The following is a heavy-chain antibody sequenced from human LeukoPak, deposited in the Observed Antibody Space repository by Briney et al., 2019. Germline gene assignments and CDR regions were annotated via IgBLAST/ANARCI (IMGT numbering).Heavy chain of an antibody. J-gene: IGHJ5*02. Sequence: GGSLRLSCAASGFTFSSYAMHWVRQAPGKGLEWVAVISYDGSNKYYADSVKGRFTISRDNSKNTLYLQMNSLGAEDTAVYYCARADIVPPVPWGQGTLVTVSS. CDR1: GFTFSSYA. V-gene: IGHV3-30-3*01. CDR2: ISYDGSNK. D-gene: IGHD2-8*01. CDR3: ARADIVPPVP.